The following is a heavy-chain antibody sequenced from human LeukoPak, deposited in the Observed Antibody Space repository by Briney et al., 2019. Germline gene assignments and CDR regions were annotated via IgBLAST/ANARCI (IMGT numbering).Heavy chain of an antibody. V-gene: IGHV1-46*01. D-gene: IGHD2-15*01. CDR1: GYTFTSYY. CDR3: ARDRDGGYCSGGNCYSGGWFDP. J-gene: IGHJ5*02. CDR2: INPSGGST. Sequence: GASVKVSCKASGYTFTSYYIHWMRQAPGQGLEWMGIINPSGGSTSYAQKFQGRVTMTRDTSTSTVYMELSSLRSEDTAVYYCARDRDGGYCSGGNCYSGGWFDPWGQGTLVTVSS.